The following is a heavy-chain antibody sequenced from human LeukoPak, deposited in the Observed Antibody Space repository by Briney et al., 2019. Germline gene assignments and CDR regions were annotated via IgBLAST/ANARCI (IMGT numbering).Heavy chain of an antibody. CDR1: GGSFSGYY. Sequence: SETLSLTCAVYGGSFSGYYWSWIRQPPGKGLEWIGEINHSGSTNYNPSLKSRVTISVDTSKNQFSLKLSSVTAADTAVYYCARVSEAVAGDFDYWGQGTLVTVSS. D-gene: IGHD6-19*01. CDR3: ARVSEAVAGDFDY. J-gene: IGHJ4*02. CDR2: INHSGST. V-gene: IGHV4-34*01.